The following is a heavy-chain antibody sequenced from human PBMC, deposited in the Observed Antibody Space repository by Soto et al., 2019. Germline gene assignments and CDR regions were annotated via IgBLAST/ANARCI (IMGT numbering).Heavy chain of an antibody. J-gene: IGHJ4*02. Sequence: SETLSLTCTVSGGSISSYYWIWIRQPPGKGLEWIGYIYSSGSTNYNPSLKSRVTISVDTSKNQFSLKLSSVTAADTAVYYCARRYGGGFDYWGQGTLVTVSS. D-gene: IGHD3-10*01. CDR3: ARRYGGGFDY. CDR2: IYSSGST. V-gene: IGHV4-59*08. CDR1: GGSISSYY.